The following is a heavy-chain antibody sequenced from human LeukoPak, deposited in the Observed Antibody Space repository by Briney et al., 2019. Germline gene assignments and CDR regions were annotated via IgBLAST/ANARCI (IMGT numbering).Heavy chain of an antibody. V-gene: IGHV4-59*01. CDR3: ARGAYDSGSYQYFFDY. CDR1: GGSISPYY. D-gene: IGHD3-10*01. J-gene: IGHJ4*02. Sequence: SETLSLTCTVSGGSISPYYWSWIRQPPGKGLEWIWYIYYTGSTDYNPSLKSRVTISLDTSKHQFSLRLTSVTAADTAVYYCARGAYDSGSYQYFFDYWGQGTLVTVSS. CDR2: IYYTGST.